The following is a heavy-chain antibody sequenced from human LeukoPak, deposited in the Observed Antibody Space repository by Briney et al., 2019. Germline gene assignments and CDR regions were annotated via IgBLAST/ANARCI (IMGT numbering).Heavy chain of an antibody. D-gene: IGHD6-13*01. CDR2: IFYSGST. Sequence: PSETLSLTCTVSGGSISTSNYYWGWIRQPPGKGLEWIGNIFYSGSTYYSPSLKSRVTISVDTSKNQFSLKLSSVTAADTAVYYCARAGGIAGLVSYDSWGQGTLVTVSS. CDR1: GGSISTSNYY. J-gene: IGHJ4*02. V-gene: IGHV4-39*07. CDR3: ARAGGIAGLVSYDS.